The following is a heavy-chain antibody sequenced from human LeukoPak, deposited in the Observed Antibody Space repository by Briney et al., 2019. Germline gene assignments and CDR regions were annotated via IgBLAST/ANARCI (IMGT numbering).Heavy chain of an antibody. CDR1: GGSISSYY. CDR3: ARGDLPHFWSRYYNPYYFDY. Sequence: SETLSLTCTVSGGSISSYYWSWIRQPPGKGLEWIGYIYYSGSTNYNPSLKSRVTISVDTSKNQFSLKLSSVTAADTAVYYCARGDLPHFWSRYYNPYYFDYWGQGTLVTVSS. D-gene: IGHD3-3*02. J-gene: IGHJ4*02. V-gene: IGHV4-59*01. CDR2: IYYSGST.